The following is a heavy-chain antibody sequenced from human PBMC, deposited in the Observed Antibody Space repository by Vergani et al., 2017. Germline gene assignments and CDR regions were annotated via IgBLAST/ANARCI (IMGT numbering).Heavy chain of an antibody. Sequence: QVQLVETGGGVVPPGGSLRLYCATSGFRFTTYGAHWVRQAQGKGLEWVAFVVYDGRIKYNVDSVKGRFTISRDTSKKTLSLQMRSLRADGTAVDYFAKEGRENIDDGYVDYWGQGTLVTVSS. CDR1: GFRFTTYG. J-gene: IGHJ4*02. V-gene: IGHV3-30*02. D-gene: IGHD5-24*01. CDR2: VVYDGRIK. CDR3: AKEGRENIDDGYVDY.